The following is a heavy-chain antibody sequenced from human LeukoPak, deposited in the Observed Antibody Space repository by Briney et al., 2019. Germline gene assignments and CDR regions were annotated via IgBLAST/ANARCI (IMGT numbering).Heavy chain of an antibody. D-gene: IGHD3-22*01. CDR3: ASSNYYDSSGYYFYY. CDR1: GYTFTSYG. CDR2: ISAYNGNT. J-gene: IGHJ4*02. V-gene: IGHV1-18*01. Sequence: ASVKVSCKASGYTFTSYGISWVRQAPGQGLEWMGWISAYNGNTNYAQKLQGRVTMTRDMSTSTVYMELSSLRSEDTAVYYCASSNYYDSSGYYFYYWGQGTLVTVSS.